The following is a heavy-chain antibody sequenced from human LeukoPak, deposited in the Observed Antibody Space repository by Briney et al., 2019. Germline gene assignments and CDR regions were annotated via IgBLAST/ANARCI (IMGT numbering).Heavy chain of an antibody. Sequence: SETLSLTCTVSGGSISSYYWSWIRQPPGKGLEWIGYIYYSGSTNYNPSLKSRVTISVDTSKNQFSLKLSSVTAADTAVYYCARHRPSSLYYFDYWGQGTLVTVSS. CDR1: GGSISSYY. J-gene: IGHJ4*02. CDR3: ARHRPSSLYYFDY. CDR2: IYYSGST. V-gene: IGHV4-59*08. D-gene: IGHD6-13*01.